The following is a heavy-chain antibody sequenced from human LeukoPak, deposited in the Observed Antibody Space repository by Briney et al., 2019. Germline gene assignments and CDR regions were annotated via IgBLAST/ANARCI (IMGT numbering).Heavy chain of an antibody. CDR3: ARGGSGSYYHLFDY. D-gene: IGHD3-10*01. J-gene: IGHJ4*02. CDR2: ISSSSSYI. CDR1: GFTVSSYS. Sequence: GGSLRLSCAASGFTVSSYSMNWVRQAPGKGLEWVSSISSSSSYIYYADSVKGRFTISRDNAKNSLYLQMNRLRAEDTAVYYCARGGSGSYYHLFDYWGQGTLVTVSS. V-gene: IGHV3-21*01.